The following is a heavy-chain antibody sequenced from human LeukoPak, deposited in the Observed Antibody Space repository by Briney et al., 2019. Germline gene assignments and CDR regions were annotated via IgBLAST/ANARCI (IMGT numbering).Heavy chain of an antibody. D-gene: IGHD3-22*01. J-gene: IGHJ4*02. CDR3: ARDERYDSSGYPFDY. Sequence: GASVKVSRKASGYTFTGYFIHWVRQAPGQGLEWMGWINPNSGGTNYAQKFQGRVTMTRDTSISTAYMELSRLRSDDTAVYYCARDERYDSSGYPFDYWGQGTLVTVSS. CDR1: GYTFTGYF. V-gene: IGHV1-2*02. CDR2: INPNSGGT.